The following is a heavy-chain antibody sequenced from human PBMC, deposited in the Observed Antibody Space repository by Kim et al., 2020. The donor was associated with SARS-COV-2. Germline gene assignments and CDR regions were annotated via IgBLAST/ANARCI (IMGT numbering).Heavy chain of an antibody. CDR2: IVPIFGTT. Sequence: SVKVSCKTSGGTFIGYTVTWVRQAPGQGLEWMGGIVPIFGTTTYAQKFQDRVTSTADESTTTAYMELSSLTSEDTAVYFCASRKYGSSGYNYRYYRYGMDVWGQGTTVAVYS. CDR1: GGTFIGYT. V-gene: IGHV1-69*13. D-gene: IGHD3-22*01. J-gene: IGHJ6*02. CDR3: ASRKYGSSGYNYRYYRYGMDV.